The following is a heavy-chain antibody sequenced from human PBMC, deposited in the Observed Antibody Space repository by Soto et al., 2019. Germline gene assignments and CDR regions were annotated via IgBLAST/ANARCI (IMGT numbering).Heavy chain of an antibody. Sequence: PSETLSLTCSVSGGSISSSGYYCTWIRQHPGKGLEWIGYVYYSGSTYYNPSLKSRVTISVDTSRNQFSLNLRSVTAADTAVYYCARGGYSYGGLMDVWGQGTTVTVSS. CDR1: GGSISSSGYY. CDR3: ARGGYSYGGLMDV. J-gene: IGHJ6*02. CDR2: VYYSGST. V-gene: IGHV4-31*03. D-gene: IGHD5-18*01.